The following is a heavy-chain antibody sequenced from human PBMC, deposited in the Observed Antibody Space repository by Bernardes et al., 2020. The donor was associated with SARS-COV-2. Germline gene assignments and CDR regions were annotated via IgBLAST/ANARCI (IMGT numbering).Heavy chain of an antibody. J-gene: IGHJ6*02. D-gene: IGHD3-3*01. CDR1: GYTFTSYG. Sequence: ASVKVSCKASGYTFTSYGISWVRQAPGQGLEWMGWISAYNGNTNYAQKLQGRVTMTTDTSTSTAYMELRRLRSDDTAVYYCARDLGFWSGDYYYGMDVWGQGTTVTVSS. CDR2: ISAYNGNT. CDR3: ARDLGFWSGDYYYGMDV. V-gene: IGHV1-18*01.